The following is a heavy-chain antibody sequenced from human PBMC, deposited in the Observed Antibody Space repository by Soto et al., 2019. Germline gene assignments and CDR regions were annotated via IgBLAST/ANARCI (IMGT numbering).Heavy chain of an antibody. V-gene: IGHV4-59*02. CDR2: IFSVVRT. J-gene: IGHJ6*03. D-gene: IGHD3-16*01. CDR1: GDSVTSHY. CDR3: ARTLDYGHMDV. Sequence: SETLSLTCSFSGDSVTSHYLTWIRQSPEKGLEFIGYIFSVVRTKYNPSLESRVTISVDTSKNQFSLRLTSVAATDTAVYYCARTLDYGHMDVWGKGTTVTVSS.